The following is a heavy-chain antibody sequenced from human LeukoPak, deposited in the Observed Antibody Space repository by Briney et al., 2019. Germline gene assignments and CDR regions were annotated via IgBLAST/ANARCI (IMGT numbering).Heavy chain of an antibody. CDR2: INHSGST. J-gene: IGHJ4*02. CDR1: GGSFSGYY. CDR3: ARGGNLRYSGYDF. V-gene: IGHV4-34*01. D-gene: IGHD5-12*01. Sequence: PSETLSLTCAVYGGSFSGYYWSWIRQPPGKGLEWIGEINHSGSTNYNPSLKSRVTMSVDTSKNQFSLKLSSVTAADTAVYYCARGGNLRYSGYDFWGQGTLVTVSS.